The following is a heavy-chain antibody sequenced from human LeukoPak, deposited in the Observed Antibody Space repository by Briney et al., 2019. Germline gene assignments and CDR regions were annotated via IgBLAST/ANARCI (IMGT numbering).Heavy chain of an antibody. CDR3: AKDEDRSSWHWAAFDI. CDR1: GFTVDDYG. D-gene: IGHD6-13*01. V-gene: IGHV3-20*04. J-gene: IGHJ3*02. CDR2: INVDGGSI. Sequence: LPGRSLRLAWAAAGFTVDDYGISWGRQAPGKWLELGSGINVDGGSIGYGDSVTGRFTSSRDKAKNSLSMKMTSLSAEDTAVYSCAKDEDRSSWHWAAFDIWGQGTMVTVSP.